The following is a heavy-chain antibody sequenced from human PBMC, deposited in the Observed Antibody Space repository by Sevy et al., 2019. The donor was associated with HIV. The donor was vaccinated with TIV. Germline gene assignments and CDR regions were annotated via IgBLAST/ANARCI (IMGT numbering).Heavy chain of an antibody. Sequence: KQSQTLSLTCAISGDSVSSNSAAWNWIRQSPSRGLEWLGRTYYRSKWYNDYAVSVKSRITINPDTSKNQFSLQLNSVTPGDTAVYYCARECSSGWYLDDAFDIWGQGTMVTVSS. CDR3: ARECSSGWYLDDAFDI. V-gene: IGHV6-1*01. CDR1: GDSVSSNSAA. J-gene: IGHJ3*02. D-gene: IGHD6-19*01. CDR2: TYYRSKWYN.